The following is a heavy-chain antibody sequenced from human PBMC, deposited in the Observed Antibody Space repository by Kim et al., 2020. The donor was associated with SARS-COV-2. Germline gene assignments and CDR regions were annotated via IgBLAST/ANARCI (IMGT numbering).Heavy chain of an antibody. D-gene: IGHD6-13*01. Sequence: ASVKVSCKASGYTFTSYGISWVRQAPGQGLEWMGWISAYNGNTNYAQKLQGRVTMTTDTSTSTAYMELRSLRSDDTAVYYCALTRGIAAAGTMSLDYWGQGTLVTVSS. V-gene: IGHV1-18*01. CDR1: GYTFTSYG. CDR3: ALTRGIAAAGTMSLDY. J-gene: IGHJ4*02. CDR2: ISAYNGNT.